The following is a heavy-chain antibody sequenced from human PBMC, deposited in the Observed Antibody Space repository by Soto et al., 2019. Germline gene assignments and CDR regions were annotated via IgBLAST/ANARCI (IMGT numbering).Heavy chain of an antibody. CDR2: ISSSGSTI. CDR3: ARDRRYYYDSSGYPIIDY. D-gene: IGHD3-22*01. Sequence: GGSLRLSCAASGFTFSSYSMNWVRQAPGKGLEWVSYISSSGSTIYYADSVKGRFTISRDNAKNSLYLQMNSLRAEDTAVYYCARDRRYYYDSSGYPIIDYWGQGTLVTVSS. J-gene: IGHJ4*02. V-gene: IGHV3-48*04. CDR1: GFTFSSYS.